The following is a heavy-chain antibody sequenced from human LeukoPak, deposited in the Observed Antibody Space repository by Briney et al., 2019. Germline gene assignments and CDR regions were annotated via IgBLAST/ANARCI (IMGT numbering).Heavy chain of an antibody. D-gene: IGHD6-19*01. CDR1: GGSICSYS. CDR3: ARRGGGWYDY. Sequence: PETLSHTCTVSGGSICSYSWSWIRHPPGKGLEWMGHIYYSGSTNYNPSLRSRVTISLDTSKNQSSMILRSATAADTAVYYCARRGGGWYDYWGQGTLVTVSS. CDR2: IYYSGST. J-gene: IGHJ4*02. V-gene: IGHV4-59*01.